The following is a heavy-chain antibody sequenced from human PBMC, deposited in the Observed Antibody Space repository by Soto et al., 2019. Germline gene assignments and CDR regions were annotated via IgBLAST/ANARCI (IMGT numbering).Heavy chain of an antibody. CDR3: ARGGITGNWFDP. CDR2: IIPILGIA. J-gene: IGHJ5*02. Sequence: QVQLVQSGAEVKKPGSSVKVSCKASGGTFSSYTISWVRQAPGQGLEWMGRIIPILGIANYAQKFQGRVTITADKSTCTAYMELSSLRSEDTAVYYCARGGITGNWFDPWGQGTLVTVSS. V-gene: IGHV1-69*02. D-gene: IGHD1-20*01. CDR1: GGTFSSYT.